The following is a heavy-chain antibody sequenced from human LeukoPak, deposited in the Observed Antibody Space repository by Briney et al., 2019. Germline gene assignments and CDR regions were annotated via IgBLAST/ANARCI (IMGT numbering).Heavy chain of an antibody. D-gene: IGHD6-19*01. V-gene: IGHV4-59*01. CDR1: GGSISSYF. CDR2: MYYSGRT. CDR3: ARGSSGWYGLFDY. J-gene: IGHJ4*02. Sequence: PSETLSLTCTVPGGSISSYFWSWIRQPPGKGLEWIGYMYYSGRTNYNPSLKSRVTISVDTSKNQFSLKLSSVTAADTAVYYCARGSSGWYGLFDYWGQGTLVTVSS.